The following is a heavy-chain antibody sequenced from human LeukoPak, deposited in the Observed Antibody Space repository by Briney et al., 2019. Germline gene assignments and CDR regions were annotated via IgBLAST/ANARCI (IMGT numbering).Heavy chain of an antibody. J-gene: IGHJ6*02. Sequence: GASVKVSCKASGYTFTGYYMHWVRQAPGQGLEWMGWMNPNSGNTGYAQKFQGRVTMTRNTSISTAYMELSSLRSEDTAVYYCARGLGGIPLRSFDYYYGMDVWGQGTTVTVSS. D-gene: IGHD3-9*01. CDR3: ARGLGGIPLRSFDYYYGMDV. CDR1: GYTFTGYY. V-gene: IGHV1-8*02. CDR2: MNPNSGNT.